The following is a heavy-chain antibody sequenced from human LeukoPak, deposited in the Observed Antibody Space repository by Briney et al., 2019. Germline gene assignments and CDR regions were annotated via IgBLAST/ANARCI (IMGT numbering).Heavy chain of an antibody. CDR2: IWYDGSNK. D-gene: IGHD3-22*01. Sequence: GGSLRLSCAASGFTFSSYGMHWVRQAPGKGLEWVAVIWYDGSNKYYADSVKGRFTISRDNSKNTLYLQMNSLRAEDTAVYYCARAERITMIVPGYWGQGTLVTVSS. CDR3: ARAERITMIVPGY. V-gene: IGHV3-33*01. CDR1: GFTFSSYG. J-gene: IGHJ4*02.